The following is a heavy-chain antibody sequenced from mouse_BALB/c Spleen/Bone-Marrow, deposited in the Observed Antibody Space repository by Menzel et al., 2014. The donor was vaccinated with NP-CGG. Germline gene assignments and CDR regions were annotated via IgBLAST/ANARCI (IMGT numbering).Heavy chain of an antibody. CDR1: GFSLTSYG. CDR3: AREGRGYYGSSGAAMDY. D-gene: IGHD1-1*01. J-gene: IGHJ4*01. Sequence: VKVEESGPGLVAPSQSLSISCTVSGFSLTSYGVHWVRQPPGQGLEWLGVIWAGGSTNYNSALMSRPSINKDNSKSQVFLKMNSLQTDDTAMYYCAREGRGYYGSSGAAMDYWGQGTTVTVSS. CDR2: IWAGGST. V-gene: IGHV2-9*02.